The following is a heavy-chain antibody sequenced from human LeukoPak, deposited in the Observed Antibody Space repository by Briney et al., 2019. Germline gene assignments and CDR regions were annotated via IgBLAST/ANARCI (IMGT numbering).Heavy chain of an antibody. CDR3: ARSDYYDSSGYYQFDS. CDR1: GGSISGFY. V-gene: IGHV4-59*01. Sequence: SETLSLTCTVSGGSISGFYWSWIRQPPGRGLEWIGYVYYSGSTSYNPSFKSRVTISVDTSKNQFSLKLSSVTAADTAVYYCARSDYYDSSGYYQFDSWGQGTLVTVSS. CDR2: VYYSGST. J-gene: IGHJ4*02. D-gene: IGHD3-22*01.